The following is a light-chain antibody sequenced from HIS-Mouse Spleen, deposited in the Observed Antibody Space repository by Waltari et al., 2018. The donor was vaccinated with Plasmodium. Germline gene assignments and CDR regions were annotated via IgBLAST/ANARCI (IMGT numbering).Light chain of an antibody. CDR2: AAS. CDR1: QSIRSY. V-gene: IGKV1-39*01. CDR3: QQNYNTWT. J-gene: IGKJ1*01. Sequence: DIQMTQSPSSLSASVGARVTITCRASQSIRSYLNWYQQKPGKAPKLLIYAASSLQSGVPSRFSGSGSGTDFTLTISSLQPEDFATYYCQQNYNTWTFGQGTKVEIK.